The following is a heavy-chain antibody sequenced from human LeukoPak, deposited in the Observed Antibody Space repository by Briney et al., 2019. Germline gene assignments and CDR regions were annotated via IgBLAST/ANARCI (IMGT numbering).Heavy chain of an antibody. D-gene: IGHD1-14*01. Sequence: GGSLRLSCAASGFTFSSYSMNWVRQAPGKGLEWVSSISSSSSYIYYADSVKGRFTISRDNAKNSLYLQMNSLRAEDTAVYYCARGTGRWHFDYWGRGTLVTVSS. J-gene: IGHJ4*02. V-gene: IGHV3-21*01. CDR1: GFTFSSYS. CDR3: ARGTGRWHFDY. CDR2: ISSSSSYI.